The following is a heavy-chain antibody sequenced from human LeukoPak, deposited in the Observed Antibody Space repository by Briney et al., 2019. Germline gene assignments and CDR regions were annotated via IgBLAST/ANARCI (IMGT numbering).Heavy chain of an antibody. CDR3: ARDGKRVTTQFYYYGIDL. CDR1: GFTVSSNS. V-gene: IGHV3-66*01. D-gene: IGHD3-3*01. Sequence: GGSLRLSCAASGFTVSSNSMSWVRQAPGKGLEWVSVIYSGGRTYYADSVKGRFTISRDNAKKSVYLQMNSLRAEDAALYHCARDGKRVTTQFYYYGIDLWGQGTTVTVSS. J-gene: IGHJ6*02. CDR2: IYSGGRT.